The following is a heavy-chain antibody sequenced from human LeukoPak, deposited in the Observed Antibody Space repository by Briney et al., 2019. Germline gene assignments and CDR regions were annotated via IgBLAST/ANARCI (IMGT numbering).Heavy chain of an antibody. CDR2: INPNSGGT. Sequence: GASVKVSCKASGYTFTGYYMHWVRQAPGQGLEWMGWINPNSGGTNYAQKFQGRVTITRNTSISTAYMRLSSLRSEDTAVYYCARGRDDGFDPWGQGTLVTVSS. CDR1: GYTFTGYY. J-gene: IGHJ5*02. CDR3: ARGRDDGFDP. V-gene: IGHV1-2*02.